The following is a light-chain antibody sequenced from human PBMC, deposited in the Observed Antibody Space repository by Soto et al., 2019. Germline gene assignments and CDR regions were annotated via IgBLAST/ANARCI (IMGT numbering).Light chain of an antibody. CDR1: QSISSW. CDR3: QQYNSYPYT. CDR2: KAS. J-gene: IGKJ2*01. Sequence: DIQMTQSPSTLSAFVGDRVTITCRASQSISSWLAWYQQKPGKAPKLLIYKASSLESGVPSRFSGSGSGTEFTLTISSLQPDDFATYYCQQYNSYPYTFGQGTKVDIK. V-gene: IGKV1-5*03.